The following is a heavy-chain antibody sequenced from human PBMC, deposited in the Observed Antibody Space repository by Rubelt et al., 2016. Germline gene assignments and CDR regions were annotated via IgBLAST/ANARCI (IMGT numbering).Heavy chain of an antibody. CDR3: ARVLSAPSRYYFDY. CDR2: INWNGGCT. CDR1: GFTFDDYG. J-gene: IGHJ4*02. Sequence: VQLLESGGGLVQPGGSLRLSCAASGFTFDDYGMSWVRQAPGKGLEWVSGINWNGGCTVYSDSVKGRFTISRYNAKNFLYLQMNSLRAEDTALYYCARVLSAPSRYYFDYWGQGTLVTVSS. D-gene: IGHD2-2*01. V-gene: IGHV3-20*04.